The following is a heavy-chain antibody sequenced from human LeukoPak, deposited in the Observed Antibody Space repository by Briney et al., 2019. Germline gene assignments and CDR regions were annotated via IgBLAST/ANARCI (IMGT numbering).Heavy chain of an antibody. CDR3: AKDLSIVITFGGGSPFDY. J-gene: IGHJ4*02. D-gene: IGHD3-16*01. CDR1: GFTFSSYA. V-gene: IGHV3-23*01. CDR2: ISGSGGST. Sequence: GGSLRLSCAASGFTFSSYAMSWVRQAPGKGLEWVSAISGSGGSTYYADSVKGRFTISRDNSKNTLYLQMNSLRAEDTAVYYCAKDLSIVITFGGGSPFDYWGQGTLVTVSS.